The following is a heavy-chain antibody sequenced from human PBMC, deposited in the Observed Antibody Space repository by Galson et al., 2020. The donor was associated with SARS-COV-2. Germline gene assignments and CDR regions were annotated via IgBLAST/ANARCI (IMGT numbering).Heavy chain of an antibody. CDR1: GGSISSYY. J-gene: IGHJ4*02. CDR3: ARLDYDILTGYNHFDY. V-gene: IGHV4-59*08. Sequence: ETSETLSLTCTVSGGSISSYYWSWIRQPPGKGLEWIGYIYYSGSTNYNPSLKSRVTISVDTSKNQFSLKLSSVTAADTAVYYCARLDYDILTGYNHFDYWGQGTLVTVSS. D-gene: IGHD3-9*01. CDR2: IYYSGST.